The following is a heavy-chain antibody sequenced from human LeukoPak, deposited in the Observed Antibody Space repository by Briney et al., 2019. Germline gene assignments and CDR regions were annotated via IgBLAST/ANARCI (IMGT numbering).Heavy chain of an antibody. CDR3: ARDTPFDY. CDR1: GFTLSSYA. J-gene: IGHJ4*02. V-gene: IGHV3-30*04. Sequence: PGGSLRLSCAASGFTLSSYAMHWVRQAPGKGLEWVAVISYDGSNKYYADSVKGRFTISRDNSKNTLYLQMNSLRAEDTAVYYCARDTPFDYWGQGTLVTVSS. CDR2: ISYDGSNK.